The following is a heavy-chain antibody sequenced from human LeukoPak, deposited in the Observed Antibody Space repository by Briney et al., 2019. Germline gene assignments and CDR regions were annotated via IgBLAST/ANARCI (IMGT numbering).Heavy chain of an antibody. CDR2: IYTSGST. CDR3: ARHIVVVPAAFNWFDP. V-gene: IGHV4-4*07. D-gene: IGHD2-2*01. J-gene: IGHJ5*02. CDR1: GGSISSYY. Sequence: AETLSLTCTVSGGSISSYYWSWIRQPAGKGLEWIGRIYTSGSTNYNPSLKSRVTMSVDTSKNQFSLKLSSVTAADTAVYYCARHIVVVPAAFNWFDPWGQGTLVTVSS.